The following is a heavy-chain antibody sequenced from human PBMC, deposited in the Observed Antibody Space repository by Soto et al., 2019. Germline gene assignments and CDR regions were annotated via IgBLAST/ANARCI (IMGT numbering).Heavy chain of an antibody. CDR2: TNSDGTDS. CDR1: GFDFEDYA. Sequence: GGSLRLSCAAAGFDFEDYAMHWVRQVPGKGLEWVSLTNSDGTDSYYMDYVKGRFTLSRDNAKSTLYLQMDRLRPAFTSLYFCAKSLYYYESSPLGHWGQGALVTVSS. J-gene: IGHJ4*02. D-gene: IGHD3-22*01. V-gene: IGHV3-43D*04. CDR3: AKSLYYYESSPLGH.